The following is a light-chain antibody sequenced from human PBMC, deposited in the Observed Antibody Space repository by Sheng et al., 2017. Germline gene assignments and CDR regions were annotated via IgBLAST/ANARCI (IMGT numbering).Light chain of an antibody. V-gene: IGLV2-8*01. CDR2: DVS. CDR1: SSDVGGYNS. Sequence: QSALTQPPSASGSPGQSVTISCTGTSSDVGGYNSVSWYQHHPGKAPKLMIYDVSKRPSGVPDRFSGSKSGNTASLTVSGLQAEDEADYYCSSYAGSDNLVFGGGTKLTVL. CDR3: SSYAGSDNLV. J-gene: IGLJ2*01.